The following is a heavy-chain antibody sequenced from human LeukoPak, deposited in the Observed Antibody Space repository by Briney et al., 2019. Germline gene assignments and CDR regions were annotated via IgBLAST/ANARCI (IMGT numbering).Heavy chain of an antibody. CDR1: GGSISSYY. CDR2: IYYSGST. V-gene: IGHV4-59*01. Sequence: PSETLSLTCTVSGGSISSYYWSWIRQPPGKGLEWIGYIYYSGSTNYNPSLKSRVTISVGTSKNQFSLKLSSVTAADTAVYYCARKEMATGDFDYWGQGTLVTVSS. J-gene: IGHJ4*02. D-gene: IGHD5-24*01. CDR3: ARKEMATGDFDY.